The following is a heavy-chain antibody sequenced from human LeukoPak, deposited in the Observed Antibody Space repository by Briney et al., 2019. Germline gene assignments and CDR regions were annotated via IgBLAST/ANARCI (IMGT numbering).Heavy chain of an antibody. J-gene: IGHJ3*02. CDR2: IKQDGSEK. V-gene: IGHV3-7*01. CDR3: AKDHYGSGTGAFDI. CDR1: GFTSSNYW. Sequence: HPGGSLRLSCAASGFTSSNYWMTWVRQAPGKGLEWVANIKQDGSEKNYVDSVKGRFTISRDNSKNTLYLQMNSLRAEDTAVYYCAKDHYGSGTGAFDIWGQGTMVTVSS. D-gene: IGHD3-10*01.